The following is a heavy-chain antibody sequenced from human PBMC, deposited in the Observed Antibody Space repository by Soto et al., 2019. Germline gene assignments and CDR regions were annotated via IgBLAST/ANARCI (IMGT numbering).Heavy chain of an antibody. Sequence: QVQLVQSGAEVKTPGASVKVSCKASGYTFTSYTMHWVRQAPGQRLEWMGWINAGNGNTKYSQKFQGRVTITRDTSASTAYVELSSLRSEDTAVYYCARDPSGSYSRLDYWGQGTLVTVSS. D-gene: IGHD1-26*01. CDR2: INAGNGNT. CDR3: ARDPSGSYSRLDY. CDR1: GYTFTSYT. V-gene: IGHV1-3*01. J-gene: IGHJ4*02.